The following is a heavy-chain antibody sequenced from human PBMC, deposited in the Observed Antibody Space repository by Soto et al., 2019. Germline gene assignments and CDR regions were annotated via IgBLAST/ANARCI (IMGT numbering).Heavy chain of an antibody. D-gene: IGHD3-10*01. Sequence: PGGSLRLSCAASGFTFSSDWMHWVRQAPGKGLVWVSRINTDGSGTTYADSVKGRFTISRDYAAPVKGRFIISRDDSKNTLSLQMNSLKTEDTGVYYCTTGPRLGSIRGADDTWGLGTLVTVSS. J-gene: IGHJ5*02. CDR1: GFTFSSDW. V-gene: IGHV3-74*01. CDR3: MNSLKTEDTGVYYCTTGPRLGSIRGADDT. CDR2: INTDGSGT.